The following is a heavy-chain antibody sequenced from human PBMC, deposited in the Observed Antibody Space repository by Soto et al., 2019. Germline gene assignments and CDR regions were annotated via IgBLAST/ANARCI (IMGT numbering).Heavy chain of an antibody. CDR1: GGTFSSYA. Sequence: QVQLVQSGAEVKKPGSSVKVSCKASGGTFSSYAFSCVRQAPGQGLEWMGGIIPIFGTANYAQKFQGRVTITAAESTSTAYMELSSLRSEDTAVYYCARVRVRFLEWLGSEGWGQGTLVSVSS. J-gene: IGHJ4*02. D-gene: IGHD3-3*01. CDR3: ARVRVRFLEWLGSEG. V-gene: IGHV1-69*12. CDR2: IIPIFGTA.